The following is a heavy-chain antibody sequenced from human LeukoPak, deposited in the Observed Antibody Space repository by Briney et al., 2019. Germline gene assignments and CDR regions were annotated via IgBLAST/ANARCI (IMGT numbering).Heavy chain of an antibody. V-gene: IGHV3-23*01. CDR1: GFTFSSYA. J-gene: IGHJ3*02. Sequence: GGSLRLSCAASGFTFSSYAMSWVRQAPGKGLEWVSAISGSGGSTYYADSVKGRFTISRDNSKNTLYLQMNSLRAEDTAVYYCAKVRTRNYYGSGSYPLGAFDIWGQGTMVTVSS. CDR2: ISGSGGST. D-gene: IGHD3-10*01. CDR3: AKVRTRNYYGSGSYPLGAFDI.